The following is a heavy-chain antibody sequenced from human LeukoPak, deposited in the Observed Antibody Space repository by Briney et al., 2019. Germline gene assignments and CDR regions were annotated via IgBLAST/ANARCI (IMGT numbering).Heavy chain of an antibody. CDR1: GFTFSSYW. D-gene: IGHD3-3*01. CDR3: ARNIAGDYDFWSGYSYYFDY. Sequence: GGSLRLSCAASGFTFSSYWMHWVRQAPGKGLMWVSLIQTDGSSTNYADSVKGRFTISRDNAKNTLYLQMNSLRAEDTAVYYCARNIAGDYDFWSGYSYYFDYWGQGTLVTVSS. CDR2: IQTDGSST. V-gene: IGHV3-74*01. J-gene: IGHJ4*02.